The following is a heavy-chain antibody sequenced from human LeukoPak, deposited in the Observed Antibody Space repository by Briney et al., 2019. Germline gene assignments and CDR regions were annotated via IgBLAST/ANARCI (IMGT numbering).Heavy chain of an antibody. CDR2: INPNSGGT. V-gene: IGHV1-2*02. CDR3: ARDYVWGQWLVPFDY. CDR1: GYTFTGYY. Sequence: GGSVKVSCKASGYTFTGYYMHWVRQAPGQGLEWMGWINPNSGGTNYAQKFQGRVTMTRDTSISTAYMELSRLRSDDTAVYYCARDYVWGQWLVPFDYWGQGTLVTVSS. D-gene: IGHD6-19*01. J-gene: IGHJ4*02.